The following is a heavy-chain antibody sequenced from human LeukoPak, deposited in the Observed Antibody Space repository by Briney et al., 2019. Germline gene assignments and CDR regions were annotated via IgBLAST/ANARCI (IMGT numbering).Heavy chain of an antibody. CDR2: INSDGSST. Sequence: GGSLRLSCAASGFTFSSHWMHWVRQAPGKGLVWVSRINSDGSSTSYADSVKGRFTISRDNAKNTLYLQMNSLRAEDTAVYYCARARYSSSSGADYWGQGTLVTVSS. CDR3: ARARYSSSSGADY. J-gene: IGHJ4*02. D-gene: IGHD6-6*01. V-gene: IGHV3-74*01. CDR1: GFTFSSHW.